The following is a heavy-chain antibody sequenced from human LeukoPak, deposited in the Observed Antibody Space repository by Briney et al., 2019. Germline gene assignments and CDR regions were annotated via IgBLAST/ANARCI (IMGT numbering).Heavy chain of an antibody. V-gene: IGHV1-58*01. Sequence: SVKVSRKASGFTFTSSAVQWVRQARGQRLEGIGWIVVGSGNTNYAQKFQERVTITRDMSTSTAYMELSSLRSEDTAVYYCAATTIVVPAALYYYYGMDVWGKGTTVTVSS. CDR3: AATTIVVPAALYYYYGMDV. J-gene: IGHJ6*04. CDR1: GFTFTSSA. D-gene: IGHD2-2*01. CDR2: IVVGSGNT.